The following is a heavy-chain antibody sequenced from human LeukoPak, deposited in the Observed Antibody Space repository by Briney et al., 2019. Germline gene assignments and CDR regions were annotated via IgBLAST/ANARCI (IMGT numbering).Heavy chain of an antibody. Sequence: GGSLRLSCAASGFTFSSYAMSWVRQAPGKGLEWVSNISGSGGGTYYADSVKGRFTISRDNSKNTLYLQMNSLRVEDTAMYYCARDGLRRPPTPYCGGDCPLDYWGQGTLVSVSS. CDR2: ISGSGGGT. CDR1: GFTFSSYA. V-gene: IGHV3-23*01. CDR3: ARDGLRRPPTPYCGGDCPLDY. D-gene: IGHD2-21*02. J-gene: IGHJ4*02.